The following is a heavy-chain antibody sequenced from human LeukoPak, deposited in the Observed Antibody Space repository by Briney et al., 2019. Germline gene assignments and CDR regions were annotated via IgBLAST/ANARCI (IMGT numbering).Heavy chain of an antibody. D-gene: IGHD4-17*01. V-gene: IGHV3-33*01. CDR1: GFTFSSYG. CDR2: IWYDGSNK. CDR3: ARRGLTTVTTMTVYYYYGMDV. Sequence: GGSLRLSCAASGFTFSSYGMHWVRQAPGKGLKWVAVIWYDGSNKYYADSVKGRFTISRDNSKNTLYLQMNSLRAEDTAVYYCARRGLTTVTTMTVYYYYGMDVWGQGTTVTVSS. J-gene: IGHJ6*02.